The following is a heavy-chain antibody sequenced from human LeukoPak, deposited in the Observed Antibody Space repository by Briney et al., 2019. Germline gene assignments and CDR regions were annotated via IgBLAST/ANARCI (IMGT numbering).Heavy chain of an antibody. CDR3: AKRFAGPSIRSEYYFDY. J-gene: IGHJ4*02. CDR1: GYTLTELS. D-gene: IGHD3-3*02. Sequence: ASVKVSCKVSGYTLTELSMHWVRQAPGKGLEWMGGFDPEDGETIYAQKFQGRVTMTEDTSTDTAYMELSSLRSEDTAVYYCAKRFAGPSIRSEYYFDYWGQGTLVTVSS. CDR2: FDPEDGET. V-gene: IGHV1-24*01.